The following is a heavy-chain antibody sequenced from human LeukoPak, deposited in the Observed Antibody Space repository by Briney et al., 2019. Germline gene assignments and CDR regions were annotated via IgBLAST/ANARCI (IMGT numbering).Heavy chain of an antibody. CDR3: SRDHVAVPGGDY. D-gene: IGHD6-19*01. Sequence: GGSLRLSCAASGIPFSSYWMSWVRQAPGKGLEWVANINPDGSEKHYVDSMRGRFTISRDNAKNSLYLQMNSLRAEDTAVYYCSRDHVAVPGGDYWGQGTLVTVSS. V-gene: IGHV3-7*04. J-gene: IGHJ4*02. CDR1: GIPFSSYW. CDR2: INPDGSEK.